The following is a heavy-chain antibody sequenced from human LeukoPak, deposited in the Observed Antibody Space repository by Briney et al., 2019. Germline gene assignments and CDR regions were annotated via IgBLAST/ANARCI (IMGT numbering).Heavy chain of an antibody. D-gene: IGHD4/OR15-4a*01. V-gene: IGHV4-34*01. CDR3: ARLRVLWWKIDY. J-gene: IGHJ4*02. CDR2: INHSGST. CDR1: RGSFSGYY. Sequence: SETLSLTCAVYRGSFSGYYWSWIRQPPGKGLEWIGEINHSGSTNYNPSLKSRVTISVDTSKNQFSLKLSSVTAADTAVYYCARLRVLWWKIDYWGQGTLVTVSS.